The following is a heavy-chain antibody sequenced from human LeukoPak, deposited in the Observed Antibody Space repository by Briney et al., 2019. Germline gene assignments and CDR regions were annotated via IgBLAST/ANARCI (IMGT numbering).Heavy chain of an antibody. V-gene: IGHV4-4*02. J-gene: IGHJ2*01. CDR2: IYHSGST. Sequence: SGTLSLTCAVSGGSISSSNWWSWVRQPPGKGLEWIGEIYHSGSTNYNPSLKSRVTISVDKSKNQFSLKLSSVTAADTAVYYCARVFSSSSWYGTEYWYFDLWGRGTLVTVSS. D-gene: IGHD6-13*01. CDR3: ARVFSSSSWYGTEYWYFDL. CDR1: GGSISSSNW.